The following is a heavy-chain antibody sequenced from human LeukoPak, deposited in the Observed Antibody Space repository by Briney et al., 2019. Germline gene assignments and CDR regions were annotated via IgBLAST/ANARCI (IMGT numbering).Heavy chain of an antibody. CDR3: AKASRQGAVASPLDY. CDR2: IGGDGGRT. D-gene: IGHD6-19*01. V-gene: IGHV3-23*01. J-gene: IGHJ4*02. CDR1: GFMFTTYA. Sequence: GGSLRLSCAASGFMFTTYAMSWVRQGPGKGLEWFSAIGGDGGRTYYADSVKGRFIISRDNSKDTVFLQMNSLRAEDTAVYYCAKASRQGAVASPLDYWGQGTLVTVSS.